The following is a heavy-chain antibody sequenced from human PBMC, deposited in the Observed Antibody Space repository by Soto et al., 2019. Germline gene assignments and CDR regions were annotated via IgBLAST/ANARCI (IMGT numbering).Heavy chain of an antibody. Sequence: QLQLQESGPGLVKPSETLSLTCTVSGGSISSSSYYWGWIRQPPGKGLEWIGSIYYSGSTYYNPSLKSRVTISVDTSKNQFSLKLSSVTAADTAVYYCARRYYGSGSYLTYGQYYFDYWGQGTLVTVSS. CDR1: GGSISSSSYY. D-gene: IGHD3-10*01. V-gene: IGHV4-39*01. J-gene: IGHJ4*02. CDR2: IYYSGST. CDR3: ARRYYGSGSYLTYGQYYFDY.